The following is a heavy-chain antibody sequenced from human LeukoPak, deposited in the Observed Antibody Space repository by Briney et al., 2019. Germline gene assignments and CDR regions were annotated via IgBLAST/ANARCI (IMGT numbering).Heavy chain of an antibody. CDR1: GFTFSSYA. D-gene: IGHD2-2*01. Sequence: LSGGPLRLSCAASGFTFSSYAMSWVRQAPGKGLEWVSAISSSGGSTYYADSVKCRFTISRDNSKNTLYLQMNSLRAEDTAVYYCAKDPSGCSSTSCYGGTAFDIWGQGTMVTVSS. V-gene: IGHV3-23*01. CDR3: AKDPSGCSSTSCYGGTAFDI. J-gene: IGHJ3*02. CDR2: ISSSGGST.